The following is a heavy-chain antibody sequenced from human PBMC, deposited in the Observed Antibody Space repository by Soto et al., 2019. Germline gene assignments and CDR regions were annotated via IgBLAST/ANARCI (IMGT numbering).Heavy chain of an antibody. J-gene: IGHJ4*02. V-gene: IGHV1-18*01. CDR3: VRDLDGSGAYYTDF. D-gene: IGHD3-10*01. Sequence: ASVKVSCKASGYTFPNYGITWVRQAPGQGLEWMGWVSAYKTNIKYAQKFQGRVTLTTDTSTSAAYMELRSLRSDDTAIYYCVRDLDGSGAYYTDFWGQGTLVTVSS. CDR1: GYTFPNYG. CDR2: VSAYKTNI.